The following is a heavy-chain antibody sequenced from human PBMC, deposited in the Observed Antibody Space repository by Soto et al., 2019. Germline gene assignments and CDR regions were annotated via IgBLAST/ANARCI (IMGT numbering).Heavy chain of an antibody. CDR2: INPNSGGT. D-gene: IGHD2-2*01. CDR3: ARGEECGDIVVVPPIDKDYYGMDV. CDR1: GYTFTGYY. J-gene: IGHJ6*02. Sequence: ASVKVSCKASGYTFTGYYMHWVRQAPGQGLEWMGWINPNSGGTNYAQKFQGWVTMTRDTSIRTAYMELSRLRSDDTAVYYCARGEECGDIVVVPPIDKDYYGMDVWGQGTTVTVSS. V-gene: IGHV1-2*04.